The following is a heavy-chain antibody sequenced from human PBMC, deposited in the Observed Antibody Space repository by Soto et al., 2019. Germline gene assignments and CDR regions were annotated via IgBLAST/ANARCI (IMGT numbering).Heavy chain of an antibody. V-gene: IGHV3-23*01. CDR3: AKDRNYYDSSGYDY. CDR1: GFTFSSYA. J-gene: IGHJ4*02. D-gene: IGHD3-22*01. CDR2: ISGSGGST. Sequence: GGSLRLSCAASGFTFSSYAMAWVRQAPGKGLEWVSAISGSGGSTDYAYYVKGRFSVSRDNSKNTLYLQMNSLRAEDTAVYYCAKDRNYYDSSGYDYWGQGTLVTVSS.